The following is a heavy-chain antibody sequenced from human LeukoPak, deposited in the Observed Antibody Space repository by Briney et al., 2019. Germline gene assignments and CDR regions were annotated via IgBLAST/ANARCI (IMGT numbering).Heavy chain of an antibody. Sequence: GGSLRLSCAASGFTVSSNYMSWVRQAPGKGLEWVSVIYSGGSTYYADSVKGRFTISRDNSKNTLYLQMNSLRAEDTAVYYCAGEGGGSGTDWAFDIWGQGTMVTVSS. CDR3: AGEGGGSGTDWAFDI. V-gene: IGHV3-53*01. CDR1: GFTVSSNY. CDR2: IYSGGST. D-gene: IGHD3-10*01. J-gene: IGHJ3*02.